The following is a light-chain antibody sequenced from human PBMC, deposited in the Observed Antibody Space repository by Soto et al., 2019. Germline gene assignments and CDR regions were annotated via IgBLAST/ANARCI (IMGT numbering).Light chain of an antibody. CDR3: QEHNS. CDR1: ENVHRY. CDR2: DAS. J-gene: IGKJ4*01. V-gene: IGKV3-11*01. Sequence: EVVLTQSPATLSLSPGERATLSCRASENVHRYLAWYQQRPGQAPRLLIYDASKRTTGVPARFSGSGSGTDFSLTISSLEPEDFAVYYCQEHNSFGGGTKVEIK.